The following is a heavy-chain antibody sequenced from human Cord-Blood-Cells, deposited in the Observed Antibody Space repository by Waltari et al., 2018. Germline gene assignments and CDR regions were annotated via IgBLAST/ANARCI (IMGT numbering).Heavy chain of an antibody. D-gene: IGHD6-13*01. V-gene: IGHV1-69*01. Sequence: QVQLVQSGAEVKKPGSSVKVSCKASGGTFRSYAISWVRQAPGKGPEWMGGIIPIFGTANYAQKFQGRVTITADESTSTAYMELSSLRSEDTAVYYCARGRNSSSWFFDPWGQGTLVTVSS. CDR3: ARGRNSSSWFFDP. J-gene: IGHJ5*02. CDR1: GGTFRSYA. CDR2: IIPIFGTA.